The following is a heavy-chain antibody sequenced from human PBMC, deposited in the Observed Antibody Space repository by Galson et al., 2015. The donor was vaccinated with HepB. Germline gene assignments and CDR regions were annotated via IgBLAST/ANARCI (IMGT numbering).Heavy chain of an antibody. D-gene: IGHD4-17*01. V-gene: IGHV3-21*01. CDR1: GFTFSTYI. CDR2: ISSSSNYI. Sequence: SLRLSCAASGFTFSTYIMNWARQAPGKGLEWVSSISSSSNYIYYADSVKGRFTIPRDNARTSLSLQMNSLRAEDTAVYYCARVHSVAHYGPIDYWGQGTLVTVSS. CDR3: ARVHSVAHYGPIDY. J-gene: IGHJ4*02.